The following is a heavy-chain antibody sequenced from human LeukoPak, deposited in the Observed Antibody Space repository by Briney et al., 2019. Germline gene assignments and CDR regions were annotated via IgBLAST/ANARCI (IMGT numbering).Heavy chain of an antibody. J-gene: IGHJ4*02. CDR3: ASPNGGY. V-gene: IGHV3-53*01. CDR1: GFTVSSSY. Sequence: GGSLRLSCGASGFTVSSSYMGWVRQAPGKGLEWVSTIYSGGGTNYADSVKGRFTISRDNSKNTLYPQMNSLRADDTAVYYCASPNGGYWGQGTLVSVSS. D-gene: IGHD3-16*01. CDR2: IYSGGGT.